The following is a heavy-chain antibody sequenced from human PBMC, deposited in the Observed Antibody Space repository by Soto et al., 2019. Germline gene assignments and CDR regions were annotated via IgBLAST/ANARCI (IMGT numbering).Heavy chain of an antibody. D-gene: IGHD5-12*01. J-gene: IGHJ4*02. CDR3: EHIPRRDGYNFHY. CDR2: IYWDDDR. Sequence: QITLKESGPTLVKRTQTLTLTCTFSGFSLSTSGVGVGWIRQPPGKALEWLALIYWDDDRPSSPAPKNRLTITKDTSKNQVVLTMTNMDPEDTATYYCEHIPRRDGYNFHYCGQGILVTVSS. CDR1: GFSLSTSGVG. V-gene: IGHV2-5*02.